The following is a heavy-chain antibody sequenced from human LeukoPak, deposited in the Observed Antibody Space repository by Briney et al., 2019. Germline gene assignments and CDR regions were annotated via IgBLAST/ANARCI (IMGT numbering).Heavy chain of an antibody. CDR2: INPNSGGT. CDR3: ARGRSYSSSSFLVDV. V-gene: IGHV1-2*02. Sequence: GASVKVSCKASGYTFTGYYMHWVRQAPGQGLEWMGWINPNSGGTNYAQKFQGRVTMTRDTSISTAYMELSRLRSDDTAVYYCARGRSYSSSSFLVDVWGRGTTVTVSS. J-gene: IGHJ6*04. D-gene: IGHD6-6*01. CDR1: GYTFTGYY.